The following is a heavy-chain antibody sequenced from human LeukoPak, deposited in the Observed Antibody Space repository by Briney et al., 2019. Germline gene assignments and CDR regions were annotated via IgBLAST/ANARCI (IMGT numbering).Heavy chain of an antibody. CDR3: VRLLDIDY. D-gene: IGHD1-1*01. V-gene: IGHV3-74*01. CDR2: ISRDGATT. CDR1: GFTFRNYW. Sequence: GGSLRPSCAASGFTFRNYWMHWVRQAPGKGLVWVSRISRDGATTHYAGSVKGRFTISRDNAKNMVYLQMDSLSAEDTAVYYCVRLLDIDYWGQGTLVTVSS. J-gene: IGHJ4*02.